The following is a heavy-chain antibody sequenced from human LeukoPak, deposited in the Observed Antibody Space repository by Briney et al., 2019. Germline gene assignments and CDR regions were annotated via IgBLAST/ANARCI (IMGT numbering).Heavy chain of an antibody. Sequence: AGGSLRLSCAASGFTFSSYSMNWVRQAPGKGLEWVSYISSSSNTIYYADSVKGRFTISRDKAKNSLYLQMNSLRAEDTAVYYCAREYCSSTSCLYDYWGQGTLVTVSS. CDR1: GFTFSSYS. J-gene: IGHJ4*02. D-gene: IGHD2-2*01. V-gene: IGHV3-48*01. CDR3: AREYCSSTSCLYDY. CDR2: ISSSSNTI.